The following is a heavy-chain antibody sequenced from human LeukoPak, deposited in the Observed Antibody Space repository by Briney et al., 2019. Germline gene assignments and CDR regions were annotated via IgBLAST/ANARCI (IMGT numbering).Heavy chain of an antibody. V-gene: IGHV4-31*03. CDR2: IYYSGST. CDR1: GGSISSGGYY. Sequence: PSETLSLTCTVSGGSISSGGYYWSWIRQHPGKGLEWIGYIYYSGSTYYNPSLKSRVTISVDTSKNQFSLRLSSVTAADTAVYYCARTHDSSGYLSGYFDYWGQGTLVTVSS. CDR3: ARTHDSSGYLSGYFDY. J-gene: IGHJ4*02. D-gene: IGHD3-22*01.